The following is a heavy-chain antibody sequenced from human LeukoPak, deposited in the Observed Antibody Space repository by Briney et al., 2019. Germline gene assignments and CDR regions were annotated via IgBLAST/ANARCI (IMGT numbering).Heavy chain of an antibody. CDR3: AFKYYYYYGMDV. Sequence: GESLRISCKGSGYSFTSYWISWVRQMPGKGLEWMGRIDPSDSYTNYSPSFQGHVTISADKSISTAYLQWSSLKASDTAMYYSAFKYYYYYGMDVWGQGTTVTVSS. CDR2: IDPSDSYT. CDR1: GYSFTSYW. J-gene: IGHJ6*02. V-gene: IGHV5-10-1*01.